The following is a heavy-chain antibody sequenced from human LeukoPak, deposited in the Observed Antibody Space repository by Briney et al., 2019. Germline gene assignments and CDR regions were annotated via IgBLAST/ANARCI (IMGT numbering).Heavy chain of an antibody. D-gene: IGHD3-3*01. CDR3: VRPFASSSFLDNWFDH. CDR1: NFAFEYYA. J-gene: IGHJ5*02. V-gene: IGHV3-30*04. CDR2: ISSHGSEA. Sequence: GGSLRLSCAASNFAFEYYAMHWVRQSPGRGLAWVAVISSHGSEAFYADSVKGRFTISRDNSKSTLFLQMNNLRPEDTAVYYCVRPFASSSFLDNWFDHWGQGTLVTVSS.